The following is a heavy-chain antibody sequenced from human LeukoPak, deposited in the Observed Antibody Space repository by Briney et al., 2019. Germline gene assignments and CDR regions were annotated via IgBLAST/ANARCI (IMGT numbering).Heavy chain of an antibody. CDR1: GYTFTSYG. V-gene: IGHV1-18*01. J-gene: IGHJ3*02. D-gene: IGHD3-3*01. CDR2: ISAYNGNT. Sequence: ASVKVSCKASGYTFTSYGISWVRQAPGQGLEWMGWISAYNGNTNYAQKLQGRVTMTTDTSTSTAYMELRSLRSDDTAVYYCARDRDFWSGYRNALDIWGQGTMVTVSS. CDR3: ARDRDFWSGYRNALDI.